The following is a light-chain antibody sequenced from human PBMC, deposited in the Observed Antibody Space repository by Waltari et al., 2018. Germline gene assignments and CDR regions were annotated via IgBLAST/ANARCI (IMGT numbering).Light chain of an antibody. CDR2: GTA. CDR3: QQYEWAPDT. V-gene: IGKV3-20*01. J-gene: IGKJ5*01. CDR1: PSLSSNS. Sequence: VFTQSPGTLSLSPGERATLSCRASPSLSSNSLAWYQQKPGQAPRLLIYGTANRATGTPDRFSGSGSGTDFTLTISRLEPEDFARYYCQQYEWAPDTFGQGTRLEIK.